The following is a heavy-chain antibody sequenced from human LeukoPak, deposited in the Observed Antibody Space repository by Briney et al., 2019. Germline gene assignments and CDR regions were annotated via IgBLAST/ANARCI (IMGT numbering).Heavy chain of an antibody. CDR1: GGSISSGDYS. CDR3: AREAVTGKYYSYMDV. J-gene: IGHJ6*03. Sequence: SETLSLTCAVSGGSISSGDYSWTWIRQPPGKGLEWIGYIYYSGSTYYNPSLKSRVTISVDTSKNQFSLTLSSVTAADTAVYSCAREAVTGKYYSYMDVWGKGTTVTVSS. V-gene: IGHV4-30-4*07. CDR2: IYYSGST. D-gene: IGHD1-14*01.